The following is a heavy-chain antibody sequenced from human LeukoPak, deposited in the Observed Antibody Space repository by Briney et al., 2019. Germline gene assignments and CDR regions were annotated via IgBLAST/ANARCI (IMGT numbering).Heavy chain of an antibody. V-gene: IGHV3-53*01. CDR2: IYSGGGT. CDR1: GFIVSSNY. CDR3: ARAPMTTEDY. Sequence: GGSLRLSCVASGFIVSSNYMSWVRQAPGKGLEWVSVIYSGGGTNYADSVKGRFTISRDRSKDTLYLQMNSLRVEDTAVYYCARAPMTTEDYWGQGTLVTVS. J-gene: IGHJ4*02. D-gene: IGHD4-17*01.